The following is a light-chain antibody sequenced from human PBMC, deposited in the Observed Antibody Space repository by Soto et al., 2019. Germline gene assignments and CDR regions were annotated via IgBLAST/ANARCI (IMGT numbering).Light chain of an antibody. CDR2: DVT. Sequence: QSVLTQPRSVSGSPGQSVTISCTGSSSDVGVYDYVSWYQQHPGKAPKLMIYDVTKRPSGVPDRFSGSKSDNTASLTISGLQAEDEADYYCQAYDNSLSGYVFGTGTKVTVL. CDR3: QAYDNSLSGYV. J-gene: IGLJ1*01. V-gene: IGLV2-11*01. CDR1: SSDVGVYDY.